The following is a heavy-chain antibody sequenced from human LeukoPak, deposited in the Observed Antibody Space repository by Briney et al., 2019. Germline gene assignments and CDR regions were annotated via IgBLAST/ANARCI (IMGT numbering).Heavy chain of an antibody. CDR1: GYSISSGYY. CDR3: ARSGDGDYVRNWFDR. CDR2: IYNSGST. V-gene: IGHV4-38-2*02. J-gene: IGHJ5*02. D-gene: IGHD4-17*01. Sequence: PSETLSLTCTVSGYSISSGYYWGWIRQPPGKGLEWIGSIYNSGSTYYKTSLKRRVTISVDTSKNHFSLKLSSVTAADTAVYYCARSGDGDYVRNWFDRWGQGTLVTVSS.